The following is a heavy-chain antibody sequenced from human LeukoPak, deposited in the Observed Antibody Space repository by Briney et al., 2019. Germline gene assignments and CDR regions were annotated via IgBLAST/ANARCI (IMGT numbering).Heavy chain of an antibody. D-gene: IGHD3-22*01. CDR1: GFTFSSYW. Sequence: GGSLRLSCAASGFTFSSYWMSWVRQAPGKGLEWVANIKQDGSEKYYVDSVKGRFTISRDNAKNSLYLQMNSLRAEDTAVYYCARDVRPSSYDSSGLEYWGQGTLATVSS. CDR3: ARDVRPSSYDSSGLEY. J-gene: IGHJ4*02. CDR2: IKQDGSEK. V-gene: IGHV3-7*01.